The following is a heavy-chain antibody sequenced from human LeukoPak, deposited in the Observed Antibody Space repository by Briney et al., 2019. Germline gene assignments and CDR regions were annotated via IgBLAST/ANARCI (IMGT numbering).Heavy chain of an antibody. CDR2: IYHSGSN. V-gene: IGHV4-38-2*02. J-gene: IGHJ4*02. CDR1: DYSISSAYY. CDR3: ARDQAYCGGDCYFDF. Sequence: SETLSLTCAVSDYSISSAYYWGWIRQPPGKGLEWIGSIYHSGSNDYNPSLKSRVTISVDTSKTQFPLKLRSVTAADTAVYYCARDQAYCGGDCYFDFWGQGTLVTVSS. D-gene: IGHD2-21*02.